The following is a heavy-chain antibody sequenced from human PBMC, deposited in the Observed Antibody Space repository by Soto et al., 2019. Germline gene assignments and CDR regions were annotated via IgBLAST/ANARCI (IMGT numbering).Heavy chain of an antibody. CDR1: GFTFRNYW. Sequence: EVQLVESGGGLVQPGGSLRLSCAASGFTFRNYWMIWVRQAPGKGLVWVSRINTDGSTANYADSVKGRVTVSRDNAKNTHYMQMNSLRVEDTAVYYCVRAVSTNYGNFDYWGQGTLVPVSS. V-gene: IGHV3-74*01. J-gene: IGHJ4*02. CDR2: INTDGSTA. D-gene: IGHD4-17*01. CDR3: VRAVSTNYGNFDY.